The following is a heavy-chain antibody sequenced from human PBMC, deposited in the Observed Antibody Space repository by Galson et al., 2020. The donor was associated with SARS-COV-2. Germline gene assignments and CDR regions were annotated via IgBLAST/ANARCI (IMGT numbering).Heavy chain of an antibody. D-gene: IGHD3-9*01. J-gene: IGHJ6*02. CDR2: ITSSSSYI. CDR3: ARAGDEYYDILTGFTALYYYYGMDV. CDR1: GFTFSSYS. V-gene: IGHV3-21*01. Sequence: GASLKISCAASGFTFSSYSMNWVRQAPGKGLEWVSSITSSSSYIYYADSVKGRFTISRENAKKSLYLQMNSLRAEDTAVYYCARAGDEYYDILTGFTALYYYYGMDVWGQGTTVTVSS.